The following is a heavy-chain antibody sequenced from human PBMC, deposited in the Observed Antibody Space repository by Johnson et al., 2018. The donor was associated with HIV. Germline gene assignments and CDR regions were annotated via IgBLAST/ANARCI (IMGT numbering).Heavy chain of an antibody. D-gene: IGHD3-10*01. CDR1: GFTLSSFP. V-gene: IGHV3-30*04. CDR2: IKQDGSEK. Sequence: QVQLMESGGGVVQPGRSLRLSCAASGFTLSSFPLHWVRQAPGKGLEWVANIKQDGSEKYYADSVKGRFTISRDNSKNTLYLQMNSLRGDDTAVYYCAKDPTDFGADWAFDIWGQGTMVTVSS. CDR3: AKDPTDFGADWAFDI. J-gene: IGHJ3*02.